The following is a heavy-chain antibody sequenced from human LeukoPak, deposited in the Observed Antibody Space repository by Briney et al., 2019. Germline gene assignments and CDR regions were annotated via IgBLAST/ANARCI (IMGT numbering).Heavy chain of an antibody. CDR1: GGSISTYY. V-gene: IGHV4-4*07. D-gene: IGHD1-26*01. CDR3: ARDLKWGWYFDL. Sequence: SETLSLTCTVSGGSISTYYWHWVRQPAGKGLEWIGRIYASGLTNYNPSLKSRVTMSVGTSKNQFSLTPTSVTAADTAVYFCARDLKWGWYFDLWGRGTLVSVSS. CDR2: IYASGLT. J-gene: IGHJ2*01.